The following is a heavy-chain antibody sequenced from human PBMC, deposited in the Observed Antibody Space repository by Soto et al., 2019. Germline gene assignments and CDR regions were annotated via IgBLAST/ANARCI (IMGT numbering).Heavy chain of an antibody. CDR1: GGSFSGYY. CDR3: ARRVESSTCYFDP. D-gene: IGHD6-13*01. Sequence: QVQLQQWGAGLLKPSETLSLTCAVYGGSFSGYYWTWIRQPPGKGLEWIGEINHSGSTTYNPSLKSRVTISVDTSRNQFSLKLSSVTAADTAVFYCARRVESSTCYFDPWGQGTLVTVSS. V-gene: IGHV4-34*01. CDR2: INHSGST. J-gene: IGHJ5*02.